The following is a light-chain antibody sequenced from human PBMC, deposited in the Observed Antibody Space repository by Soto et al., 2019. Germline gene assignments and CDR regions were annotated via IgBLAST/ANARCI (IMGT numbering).Light chain of an antibody. V-gene: IGLV9-49*01. CDR1: SGYSNYK. J-gene: IGLJ3*02. CDR3: GADHGTGSKFVWV. CDR2: VGTGGIVG. Sequence: QLVLTQPPSASASLGASVTLTCTLSSGYSNYKVDWYQQRPGKGPRFVMRVGTGGIVGSKWDGLPDRFSVLGSGLNRYLTIKNIREEDESDYHCGADHGTGSKFVWVLGGGTKLTVL.